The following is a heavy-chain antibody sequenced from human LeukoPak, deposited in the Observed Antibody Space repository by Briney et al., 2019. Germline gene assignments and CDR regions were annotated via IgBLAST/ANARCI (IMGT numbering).Heavy chain of an antibody. CDR3: ARSGQLLWVGDARRPYYYAIDV. CDR1: GYTFTNYW. V-gene: IGHV5-51*01. Sequence: GESLQISCKGSGYTFTNYWIGWVRQMPGKGLEWMGIIYPGDSDTRYGPSFQGQVTISADKSISPAYLQWSSLGASDTAIYYCARSGQLLWVGDARRPYYYAIDVWGQGTTVTVSS. CDR2: IYPGDSDT. J-gene: IGHJ6*02. D-gene: IGHD3-10*01.